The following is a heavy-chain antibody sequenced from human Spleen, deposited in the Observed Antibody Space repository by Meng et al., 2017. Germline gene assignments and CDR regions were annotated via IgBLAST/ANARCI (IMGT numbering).Heavy chain of an antibody. D-gene: IGHD6-19*01. J-gene: IGHJ4*02. CDR3: GKRISGWYYMDY. CDR2: IYQDGSYE. Sequence: QVQLVESGGGVVQPGRSLRRSCAASGFTFRNYGMHWVRQVPGRGLEWLAFIYQDGSYENYADSVKGRFTISRDNSKNTLYLQMNSLRAEDTAVYYCGKRISGWYYMDYWGRGTLVTVSS. V-gene: IGHV3-33*08. CDR1: GFTFRNYG.